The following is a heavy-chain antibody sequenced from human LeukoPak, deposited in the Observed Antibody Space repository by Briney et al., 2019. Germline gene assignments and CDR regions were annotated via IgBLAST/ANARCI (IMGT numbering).Heavy chain of an antibody. Sequence: GGSLRLSCAASGFTFDDYAMHWVRQAPGKGLEWVSGISWNSGSIGYADSVKGRFTISRDNAKNSLYLQMNSLRAEDTASYYCAKDMYYDSSGSDYWGQGTLVTVSS. V-gene: IGHV3-9*01. CDR1: GFTFDDYA. J-gene: IGHJ4*02. CDR3: AKDMYYDSSGSDY. CDR2: ISWNSGSI. D-gene: IGHD3-22*01.